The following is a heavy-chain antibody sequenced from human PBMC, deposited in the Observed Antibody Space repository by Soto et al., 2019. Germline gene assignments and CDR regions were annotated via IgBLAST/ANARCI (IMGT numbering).Heavy chain of an antibody. V-gene: IGHV3-21*01. Sequence: GGSLRLSCAASGFTFSSYSMNWVRQAPGKGLEWVSSISSSSSYIYYADSVKGRFTITRDNAKNSLYLQQNSLRAEDPAVYYCARDRWNVVVPAAITGGMDVWGQGTTVTVSS. J-gene: IGHJ6*02. CDR1: GFTFSSYS. CDR3: ARDRWNVVVPAAITGGMDV. D-gene: IGHD2-2*02. CDR2: ISSSSSYI.